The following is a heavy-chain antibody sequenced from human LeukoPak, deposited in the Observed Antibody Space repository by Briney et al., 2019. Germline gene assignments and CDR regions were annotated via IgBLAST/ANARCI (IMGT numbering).Heavy chain of an antibody. Sequence: GGSLRLSCAASGFTFDDYGMSWVRQAPGKGLEWVSGINWNGGSTGYADSVKGRFTISRDNAKNSLYLQMNSLRAEDMALYYCAKDQTEGYSSLDYWGQGTLVTVSS. V-gene: IGHV3-20*04. D-gene: IGHD6-13*01. CDR1: GFTFDDYG. CDR2: INWNGGST. J-gene: IGHJ4*02. CDR3: AKDQTEGYSSLDY.